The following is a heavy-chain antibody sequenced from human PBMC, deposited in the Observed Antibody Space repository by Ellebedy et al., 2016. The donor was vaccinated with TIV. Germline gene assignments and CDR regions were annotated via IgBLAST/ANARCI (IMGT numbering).Heavy chain of an antibody. CDR2: ISWNSETI. CDR3: ARGGPNFGGIRHADY. V-gene: IGHV3-9*01. Sequence: GGSLRLSXVASGFRFDDYAMHWVRQAPGKGLEWVSSISWNSETIDYVDSVKGRFTISRDNAKNFVYLQVNSLRAEDTGLYFCARGGPNFGGIRHADYWGQGTLVSVSS. CDR1: GFRFDDYA. D-gene: IGHD3-10*01. J-gene: IGHJ4*02.